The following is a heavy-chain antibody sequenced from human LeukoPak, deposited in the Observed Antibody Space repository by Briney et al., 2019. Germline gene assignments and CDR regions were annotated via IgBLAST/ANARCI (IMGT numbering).Heavy chain of an antibody. CDR2: INHSGST. CDR3: ARGSGRITMIVVEKYYFDY. D-gene: IGHD3-22*01. Sequence: PSETLSLTCAVYGGSFSGHYWSWIRQPPGKGLEWIGEINHSGSTNYNPSLKSRVTISVDTSKNQFSLKLSSVTAADTAVYYCARGSGRITMIVVEKYYFDYWGQGTLVTVSS. J-gene: IGHJ4*02. CDR1: GGSFSGHY. V-gene: IGHV4-34*01.